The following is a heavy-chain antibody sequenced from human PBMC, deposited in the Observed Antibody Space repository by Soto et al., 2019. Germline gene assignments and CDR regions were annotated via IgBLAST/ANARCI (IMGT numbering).Heavy chain of an antibody. J-gene: IGHJ4*02. CDR2: ISAYNGNT. CDR1: GYTFTSYG. Sequence: ASVKVSCQASGYTFTSYGISWVRQAPGQGLEWMGWISAYNGNTNYAQKLQGRVTMTTDTSTSTAYMELRSLRSDDTAVYYCARDYERWLQFGLDYFDYWGQGTLVTVSS. D-gene: IGHD5-12*01. V-gene: IGHV1-18*01. CDR3: ARDYERWLQFGLDYFDY.